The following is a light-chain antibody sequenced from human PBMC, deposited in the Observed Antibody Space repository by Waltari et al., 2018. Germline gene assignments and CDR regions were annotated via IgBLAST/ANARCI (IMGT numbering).Light chain of an antibody. CDR2: DVT. J-gene: IGLJ2*01. CDR1: RNGLLIYNH. Sequence: QSALTQPRSVSGSPGQSVTISCTRPRNGLLIYNHSPWYPQHPGKAPTPIIYDVTKRPSGVPDRFSASNSGTTASLTISGLQAEDEADYHCCSYAGSYTVVFGGGTKLTVL. CDR3: CSYAGSYTVV. V-gene: IGLV2-11*01.